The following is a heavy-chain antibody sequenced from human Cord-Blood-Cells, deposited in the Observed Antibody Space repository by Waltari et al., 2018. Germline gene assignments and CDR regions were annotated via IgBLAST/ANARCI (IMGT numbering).Heavy chain of an antibody. D-gene: IGHD6-19*01. CDR2: ISYDGSNK. V-gene: IGHV3-30-3*01. CDR1: GFHFSSYA. Sequence: SCAASGFHFSSYAMPWVRQAPGKGLEWVAVISYDGSNKYYADSVKGRFTISRDNSKNTLYLQMNSLRAEDTAVYYCARDPGIAVAGAFDIWGQGTMVTVSS. J-gene: IGHJ3*02. CDR3: ARDPGIAVAGAFDI.